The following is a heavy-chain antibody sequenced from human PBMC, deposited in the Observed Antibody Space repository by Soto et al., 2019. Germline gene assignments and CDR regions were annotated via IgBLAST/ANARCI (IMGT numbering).Heavy chain of an antibody. CDR1: GFTFSRYA. CDR2: ISGSAVNT. CDR3: TKREAVPGNSPYYNGLDV. V-gene: IGHV3-23*01. D-gene: IGHD6-19*01. J-gene: IGHJ6*02. Sequence: EVQLLDSGGGLVQPGGSLRLSCAASGFTFSRYAMNWVRQAPGKGLEWVSAISGSAVNTYYADSVKGRFTISRDNSKNTLYLEINSLRVEDTAVYYCTKREAVPGNSPYYNGLDVWGQGTTVTVSS.